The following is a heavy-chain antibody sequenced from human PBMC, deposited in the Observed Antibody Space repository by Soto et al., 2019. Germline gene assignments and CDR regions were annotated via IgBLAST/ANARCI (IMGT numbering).Heavy chain of an antibody. D-gene: IGHD1-1*01. CDR3: ARGTTTSAFSAMDV. V-gene: IGHV3-30-3*01. Sequence: QVQLVESGGGVVQPGRSLRLSCAASGFTFSYHALNWVRQAPGKGLEWVAVISYDGDNKYIAASVKGRFTISRDNSKNTVSLQINSLRTEDTAMYFCARGTTTSAFSAMDVWGQGTTVTVSS. J-gene: IGHJ6*02. CDR1: GFTFSYHA. CDR2: ISYDGDNK.